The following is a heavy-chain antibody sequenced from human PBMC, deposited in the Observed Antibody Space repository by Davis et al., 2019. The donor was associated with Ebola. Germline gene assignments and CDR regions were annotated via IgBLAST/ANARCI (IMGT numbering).Heavy chain of an antibody. Sequence: GESLKISCKGSGYSFISYWIGWVRQMPGKGLEWMGIIYPGDSDTRYSPSFQGQVTISADKSISTAYLQWSSLKASDTAMYYCARHSAFDCSGGSCYSNYYYGMDVWGQGTTVTVSS. V-gene: IGHV5-51*01. CDR3: ARHSAFDCSGGSCYSNYYYGMDV. CDR1: GYSFISYW. CDR2: IYPGDSDT. J-gene: IGHJ6*02. D-gene: IGHD2-15*01.